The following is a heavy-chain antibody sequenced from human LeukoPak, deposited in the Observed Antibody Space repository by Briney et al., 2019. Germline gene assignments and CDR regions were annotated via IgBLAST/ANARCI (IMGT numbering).Heavy chain of an antibody. CDR2: ISGSGGST. V-gene: IGHV3-23*01. CDR3: ARPYCSSTICRLLGYCMDV. CDR1: GFTFSSYA. J-gene: IGHJ6*03. Sequence: GGSLRLSCAASGFTFSSYAMSWVRQAPGKGLEWASAISGSGGSTYYADSVKGRFTISRDNSKNTVYLQMSSLRAEDTAVYYWARPYCSSTICRLLGYCMDVWGKGTTVSVSS. D-gene: IGHD2-2*01.